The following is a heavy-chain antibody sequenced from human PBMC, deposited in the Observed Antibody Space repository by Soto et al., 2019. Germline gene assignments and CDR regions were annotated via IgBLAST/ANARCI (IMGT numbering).Heavy chain of an antibody. Sequence: EVQLVESGGGLVQPGRSLRLSCAASGVTFDDYAMHWVRQAPGKGLEWVSGISWKSGSIGYADSVKGRFTISRDNAKNSLYLQMNSLRAEDTALYYCAKGEGSSGYYSLFDYWGQGTLVTVSS. V-gene: IGHV3-9*01. CDR1: GVTFDDYA. CDR3: AKGEGSSGYYSLFDY. CDR2: ISWKSGSI. J-gene: IGHJ4*02. D-gene: IGHD3-22*01.